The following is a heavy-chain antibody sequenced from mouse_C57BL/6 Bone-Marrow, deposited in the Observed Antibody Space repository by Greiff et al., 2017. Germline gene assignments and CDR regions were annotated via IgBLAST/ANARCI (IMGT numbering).Heavy chain of an antibody. V-gene: IGHV1-7*01. Sequence: QVQLKQSGAELAKPGASVKLSCKASGYTFTSYWMHWVKQRPGQGLEWIGYINPSSGYTKYNQKFKDKATLTADKSSSTAYMQLSSLTYEDSAVYYCANCYDGYWYFDVWGTGTTVTVSS. D-gene: IGHD2-3*01. J-gene: IGHJ1*03. CDR1: GYTFTSYW. CDR2: INPSSGYT. CDR3: ANCYDGYWYFDV.